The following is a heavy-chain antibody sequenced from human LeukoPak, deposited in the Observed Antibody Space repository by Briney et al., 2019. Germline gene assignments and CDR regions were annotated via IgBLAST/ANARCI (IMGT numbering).Heavy chain of an antibody. V-gene: IGHV3-30*03. Sequence: PGGSLRLSCAASGFTFNNYGMHWVRQAPGKGLEWVAVISYDGSSKYYADSVKGRFTISRDNAKNSLYLQMNSLRAEDTAVYYCARAYYYDSSGSDDDAFDIWGQGTMVTVSS. J-gene: IGHJ3*02. D-gene: IGHD3-22*01. CDR3: ARAYYYDSSGSDDDAFDI. CDR1: GFTFNNYG. CDR2: ISYDGSSK.